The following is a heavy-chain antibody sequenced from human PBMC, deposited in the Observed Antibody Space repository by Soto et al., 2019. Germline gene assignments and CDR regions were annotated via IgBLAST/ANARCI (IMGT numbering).Heavy chain of an antibody. V-gene: IGHV1-69*06. CDR1: GGTFSSYT. J-gene: IGHJ4*02. CDR3: PRSLGRGWTPY. Sequence: QVHLVQSEAEVKKPGSSVKVSCKASGGTFSSYTVSWVRQAPGQGLEWVGGIIPVFNTTYYAQKFQGRVTILADKSTSTAYMELSDCRSEDTAGYDGPRSLGRGWTPYWGPGTLVPVSS. CDR2: IIPVFNTT. D-gene: IGHD6-19*01.